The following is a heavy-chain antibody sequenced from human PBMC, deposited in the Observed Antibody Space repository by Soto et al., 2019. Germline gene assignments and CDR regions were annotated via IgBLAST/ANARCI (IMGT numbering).Heavy chain of an antibody. J-gene: IGHJ5*02. CDR1: GFTFSSYE. CDR3: ARQPAHVYEASPKWFDP. V-gene: IGHV3-48*03. D-gene: IGHD3-16*01. Sequence: EVLLVESGGGLVQPGGSLRLSCTASGFTFSSYEMNWVRQAPGKGLEWISYISTSGRTIFDAGSVKGRFTISRDNTRNTLFLQMDSLRPEDTAVYYCARQPAHVYEASPKWFDPGGQGTVVIVSS. CDR2: ISTSGRTI.